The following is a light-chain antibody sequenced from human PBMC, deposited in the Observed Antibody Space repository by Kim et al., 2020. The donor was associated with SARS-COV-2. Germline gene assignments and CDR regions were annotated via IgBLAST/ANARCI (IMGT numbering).Light chain of an antibody. CDR2: AAS. CDR1: QGMSYY. CDR3: QKYNSASPT. V-gene: IGKV1-27*01. J-gene: IGKJ3*01. Sequence: GSGEDRVTITCRASQGMSYYLAWYQQKPGKVPTLLIYAASTLQSGVPSRFRGSGSGTDFTLTISSLQPEDVATYYCQKYNSASPTFGPGNKVDIK.